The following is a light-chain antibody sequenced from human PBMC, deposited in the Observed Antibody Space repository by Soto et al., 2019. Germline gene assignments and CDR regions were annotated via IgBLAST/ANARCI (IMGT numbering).Light chain of an antibody. V-gene: IGLV1-40*01. CDR1: SSNIGAGYD. J-gene: IGLJ3*02. CDR3: QSYDSSLSGPWV. CDR2: GNS. Sequence: QSVLTQPPSVSGSPGQRVTISCTGSSSNIGAGYDVHWYQQLPGTAPKLLIYGNSNRPSGVPDRFSGSKSGTSPSLAITGLQAEDEADYYFQSYDSSLSGPWVFGGGTKLTVL.